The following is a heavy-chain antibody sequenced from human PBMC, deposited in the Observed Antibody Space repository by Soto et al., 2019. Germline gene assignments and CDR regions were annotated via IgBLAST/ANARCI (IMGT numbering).Heavy chain of an antibody. V-gene: IGHV4-61*01. Sequence: ASETLSLTCTVSGGSVSSGSYYWSWIRQPPGKGLEWIGYIYYSGSTNYNPSLKSRVTISVDTSKNQFSLKLSSVTAADTAVYYCAGGGTYYYDSSGYYYSYFDYWGQGTLVTVS. D-gene: IGHD3-22*01. J-gene: IGHJ4*02. CDR3: AGGGTYYYDSSGYYYSYFDY. CDR1: GGSVSSGSYY. CDR2: IYYSGST.